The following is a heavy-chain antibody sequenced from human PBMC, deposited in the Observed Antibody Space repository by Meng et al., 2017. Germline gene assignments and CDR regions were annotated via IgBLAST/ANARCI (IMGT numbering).Heavy chain of an antibody. CDR3: ARDTVEAYCGGDCCPLGY. CDR1: VGSFSGSN. CDR2: INHSGST. V-gene: IGHV4-34*01. J-gene: IGHJ4*02. Sequence: QQGGAGLSKPSEPLSLTGACYVGSFSGSNWSWNRQPPGKGLEWIGEINHSGSTNYNPSLKSRVTISVDTSKNQFSLKLSSVTAADTAVYYCARDTVEAYCGGDCCPLGYWGQGTLVTVSS. D-gene: IGHD2-21*02.